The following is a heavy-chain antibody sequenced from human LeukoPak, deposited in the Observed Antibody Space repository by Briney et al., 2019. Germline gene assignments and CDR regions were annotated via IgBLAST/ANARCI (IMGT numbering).Heavy chain of an antibody. V-gene: IGHV4-34*01. CDR2: INHSGST. CDR3: ARGRRYYDSSGYPADY. Sequence: SETLSLTCAVYGVSFSGYYWSWIRQPPGKGLEWIGEINHSGSTNYNPSLKSRVTISVDTSKNQFSLKLSSVTAADTAVYYCARGRRYYDSSGYPADYWGQGTLVTVSS. J-gene: IGHJ4*02. CDR1: GVSFSGYY. D-gene: IGHD3-22*01.